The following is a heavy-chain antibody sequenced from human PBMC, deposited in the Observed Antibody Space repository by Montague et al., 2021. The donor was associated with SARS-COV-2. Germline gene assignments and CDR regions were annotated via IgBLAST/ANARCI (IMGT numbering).Heavy chain of an antibody. D-gene: IGHD3-10*01. Sequence: PALVKPTQTLTLTCTLSGFSLSTSGVGVGWIRQPPGKALEWLALIYWDDDKRYSPSLKSRLTITKDTSKNQVVLTMTNMDPVDTATYYGAHRRPGSGSYYFDYWGQGTLVTVSS. V-gene: IGHV2-5*02. J-gene: IGHJ4*02. CDR3: AHRRPGSGSYYFDY. CDR2: IYWDDDK. CDR1: GFSLSTSGVG.